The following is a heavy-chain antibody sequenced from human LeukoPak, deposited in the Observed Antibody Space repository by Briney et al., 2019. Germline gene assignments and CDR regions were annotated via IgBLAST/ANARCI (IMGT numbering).Heavy chain of an antibody. Sequence: GGSLRLSCAASGFTFSSSAMSWVRQAPGKGLEWVSYISGSSGIIDYADSVKGRFTISRDNAKNTLYLQMNSLRAEDTAVYYCARAVFGTVTTPWYFDLWGRGTLVTVSS. V-gene: IGHV3-48*04. CDR3: ARAVFGTVTTPWYFDL. CDR1: GFTFSSSA. CDR2: ISGSSGII. D-gene: IGHD4-17*01. J-gene: IGHJ2*01.